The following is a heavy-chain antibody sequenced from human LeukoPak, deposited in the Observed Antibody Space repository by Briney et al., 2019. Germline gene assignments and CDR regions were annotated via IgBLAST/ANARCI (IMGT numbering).Heavy chain of an antibody. V-gene: IGHV3-23*01. CDR2: ISGSGGST. J-gene: IGHJ5*02. D-gene: IGHD3-22*01. CDR3: AKGAGRDSSGYYESDP. Sequence: PGGSLRLSCAASGFTFSSYGMSWVRQAPGKGLEWVSGISGSGGSTYYADSVKGRFTISRDNSKNTLYLQMNSLRAEDTAVYYCAKGAGRDSSGYYESDPWGQGTLVTVSS. CDR1: GFTFSSYG.